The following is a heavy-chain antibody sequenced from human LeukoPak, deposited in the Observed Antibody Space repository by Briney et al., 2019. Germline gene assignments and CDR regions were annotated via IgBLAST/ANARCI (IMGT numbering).Heavy chain of an antibody. CDR1: GYTFTXYY. D-gene: IGHD3-22*01. CDR2: INPNSGGT. Sequence: KVSCKAXGYTFTXYYMHWVRQAPGQGLEWMGWINPNSGGTNYAQKFQGRVTMTRDTSISTAYMELSRLRSDDTAVYYCARGVVVISNWFDPWGQGTLVTVSS. J-gene: IGHJ5*02. CDR3: ARGVVVISNWFDP. V-gene: IGHV1-2*02.